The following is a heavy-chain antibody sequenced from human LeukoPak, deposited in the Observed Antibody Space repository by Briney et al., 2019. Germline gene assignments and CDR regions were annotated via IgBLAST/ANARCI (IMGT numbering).Heavy chain of an antibody. D-gene: IGHD2-15*01. J-gene: IGHJ3*02. CDR2: IYYSGST. V-gene: IGHV4-59*01. Sequence: PSETLSLTCTVSGGSISSYYWSWIRQPPGKGLEWIGYIYYSGSTNYNPSLKSRVTISVDTSKNQFSLKLSSVTAADTAVYYCARVLVCSGGSCYSGFVGAFDIWGQGTMVTVSS. CDR1: GGSISSYY. CDR3: ARVLVCSGGSCYSGFVGAFDI.